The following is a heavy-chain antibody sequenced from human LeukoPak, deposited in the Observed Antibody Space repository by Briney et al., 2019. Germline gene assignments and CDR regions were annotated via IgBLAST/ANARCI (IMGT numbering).Heavy chain of an antibody. V-gene: IGHV3-23*01. CDR3: AKEARRVLRYFDWLSGGVFDY. J-gene: IGHJ4*02. Sequence: PGGSLRLSCAASGFIFSSYAMSWVRQAPGKGLEWVSAISGSGGSTYYADSVKGRFTISRDNSKNTLYLQMNSLRAEDTAVYYCAKEARRVLRYFDWLSGGVFDYWGQGTPVTVSS. CDR1: GFIFSSYA. D-gene: IGHD3-9*01. CDR2: ISGSGGST.